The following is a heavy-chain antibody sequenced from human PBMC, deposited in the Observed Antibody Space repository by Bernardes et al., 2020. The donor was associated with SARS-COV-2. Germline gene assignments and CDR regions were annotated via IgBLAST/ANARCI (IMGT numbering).Heavy chain of an antibody. CDR2: ITDTGSAT. CDR1: GLTFSIYE. D-gene: IGHD2-8*01. V-gene: IGHV3-23*01. J-gene: IGHJ4*02. CDR3: AKYCTTAQCRDRYFGN. Sequence: GGSLRLSCAASGLTFSIYEMSWVRQAPGKGLEWVSTITDTGSATYYADSVKGRFTISRDNSKSTLYLQMNSLRAEDTAVYYCAKYCTTAQCRDRYFGNWGQGTPVTVSP.